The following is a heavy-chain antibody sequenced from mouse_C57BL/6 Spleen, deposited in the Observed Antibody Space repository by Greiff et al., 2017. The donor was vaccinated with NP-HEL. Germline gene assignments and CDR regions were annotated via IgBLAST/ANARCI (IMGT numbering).Heavy chain of an antibody. CDR3: ARGGLYIGGWYFDV. CDR2: IDPSDSYT. D-gene: IGHD2-14*01. Sequence: QVQLQQPGAELVMPGASVKLSCKASGYTFTSYWMHWVKQRPGQGLEWIGEIDPSDSYTNYNQKFKGKSTLTVDKSSSTAYMQLSSLTSEDSAVYYCARGGLYIGGWYFDVWGTGTTVTVSS. V-gene: IGHV1-69*01. J-gene: IGHJ1*03. CDR1: GYTFTSYW.